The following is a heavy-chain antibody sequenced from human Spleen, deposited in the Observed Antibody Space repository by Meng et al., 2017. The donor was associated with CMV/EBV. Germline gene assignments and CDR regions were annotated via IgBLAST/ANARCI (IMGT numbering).Heavy chain of an antibody. D-gene: IGHD3-10*01. Sequence: SETLSLTCAVYGGSFSGYYWSWIRQPPGKGLEWIGEINHSGSTNYNPSLKSRVTISVDTSKNQFSLKLSSVTAADTAVYYCASPTYYYGSGSYVRGWFDPWGQGTLVTVSS. CDR3: ASPTYYYGSGSYVRGWFDP. V-gene: IGHV4-34*01. CDR1: GGSFSGYY. CDR2: INHSGST. J-gene: IGHJ5*02.